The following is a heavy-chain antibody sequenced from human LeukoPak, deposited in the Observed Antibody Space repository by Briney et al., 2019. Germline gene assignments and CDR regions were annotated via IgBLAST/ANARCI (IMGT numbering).Heavy chain of an antibody. CDR2: IYYSGST. V-gene: IGHV4-39*01. CDR3: ASLRISWNYFDY. D-gene: IGHD5-12*01. Sequence: PSETLSLTCSVSGGSIGSSTDYWGWIRQPPGKGLEWIGSIYYSGSTYCTPSLKSRVSISVDTSKNQVSLKLSSVTAADTAVYYCASLRISWNYFDYWGQGSLVTVSS. J-gene: IGHJ4*02. CDR1: GGSIGSSTDY.